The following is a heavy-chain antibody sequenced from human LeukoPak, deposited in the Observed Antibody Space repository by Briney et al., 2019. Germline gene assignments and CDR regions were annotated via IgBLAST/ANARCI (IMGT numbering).Heavy chain of an antibody. J-gene: IGHJ6*03. V-gene: IGHV1-3*03. Sequence: ASVKVSCKASGYTFTSYAMHWVRQAPGQRLEWMGWIDAGNGNTKYSQEFQGRVTITRDTSASTAYMELSSLRSEDMAVYYCARDSAGWFHPYYYMDVWGQGTLVTVSS. CDR1: GYTFTSYA. CDR2: IDAGNGNT. CDR3: ARDSAGWFHPYYYMDV. D-gene: IGHD2-15*01.